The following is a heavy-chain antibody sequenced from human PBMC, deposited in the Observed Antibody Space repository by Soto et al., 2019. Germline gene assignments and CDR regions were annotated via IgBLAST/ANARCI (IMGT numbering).Heavy chain of an antibody. D-gene: IGHD6-6*01. CDR3: ARIGYSSSSFDY. Sequence: GGSLRLSCAASGFIYRNYWMSWVRQAPGKGLEWVGNIKQDGSEIHYVDSLKGRFTISRDNAKNSVYLQMNSLRAEDTAVYYCARIGYSSSSFDYWGQGTLVTVSS. CDR2: IKQDGSEI. CDR1: GFIYRNYW. V-gene: IGHV3-7*01. J-gene: IGHJ4*02.